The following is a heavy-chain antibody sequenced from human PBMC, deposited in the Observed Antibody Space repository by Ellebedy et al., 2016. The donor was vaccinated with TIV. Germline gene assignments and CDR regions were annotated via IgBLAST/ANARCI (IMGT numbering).Heavy chain of an antibody. J-gene: IGHJ3*02. CDR2: INQDGGEK. V-gene: IGHV3-7*01. CDR3: ARLIGGTCQCAFDI. D-gene: IGHD2-15*01. Sequence: GESLKISCAASGFTISRHWMSWVRQGPGKGLEWVANINQDGGEKNYVDSVRGRFTISRDNAKNSLYLQMNSLRPEDTAVYYCARLIGGTCQCAFDIWGQGTMVTVSS. CDR1: GFTISRHW.